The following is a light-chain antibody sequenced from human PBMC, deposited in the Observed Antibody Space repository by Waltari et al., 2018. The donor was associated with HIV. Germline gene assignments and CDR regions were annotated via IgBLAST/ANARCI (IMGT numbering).Light chain of an antibody. CDR1: SGSFASNY. J-gene: IGLJ2*01. CDR3: QSYDSNNHVL. Sequence: NFMLTQPHSVSESPGKTVTISCTRSSGSFASNYVQWYQQRPGSSPTTVIYQDNQRPTGVPARFAVALNSSSSAAALTISGLKTEDEADYYCQSYDSNNHVLFVGGTKLTVL. CDR2: QDN. V-gene: IGLV6-57*01.